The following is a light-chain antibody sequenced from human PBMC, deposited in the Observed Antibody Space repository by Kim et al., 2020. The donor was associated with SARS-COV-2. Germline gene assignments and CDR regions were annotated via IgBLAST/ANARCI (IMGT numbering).Light chain of an antibody. Sequence: GQTARIICSGDALTKQYAYWYQQKPGEAPVLVIYKDSERHSGIPERFSGSSSGTTVTLTISGVQAEDEADYYCQSADSSGTYVVFGGGTKLTVL. J-gene: IGLJ2*01. CDR3: QSADSSGTYVV. CDR1: ALTKQY. V-gene: IGLV3-25*03. CDR2: KDS.